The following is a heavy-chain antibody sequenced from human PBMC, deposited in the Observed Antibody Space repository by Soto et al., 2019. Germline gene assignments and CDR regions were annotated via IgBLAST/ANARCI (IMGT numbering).Heavy chain of an antibody. Sequence: DVQLVNSGGGFVLPGGSMRLSCGASGFKFTSYGMNWVRQSPGKGFEWLAYISGYSATIKYADSVRGRFIVSRDNDINSLYLQLGGLRDDDTAVYYCSRGGAARPDFWGQGSLVVVSS. CDR2: ISGYSATI. CDR3: SRGGAARPDF. D-gene: IGHD2-15*01. CDR1: GFKFTSYG. J-gene: IGHJ4*02. V-gene: IGHV3-48*02.